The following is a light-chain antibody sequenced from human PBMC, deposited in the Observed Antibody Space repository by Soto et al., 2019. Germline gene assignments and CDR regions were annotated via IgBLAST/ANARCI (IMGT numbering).Light chain of an antibody. CDR3: SSYAGSNDLGV. Sequence: QSALTQPPSASGSPGQSVSISCTGTSRDVGSHNYVSWYQQNPGKAPKLMIYEVSKRPSGVSDRFSGSKSGNTASLTVSGLQAEDEADYYCSSYAGSNDLGVFGGGTKLTVL. J-gene: IGLJ2*01. V-gene: IGLV2-8*01. CDR2: EVS. CDR1: SRDVGSHNY.